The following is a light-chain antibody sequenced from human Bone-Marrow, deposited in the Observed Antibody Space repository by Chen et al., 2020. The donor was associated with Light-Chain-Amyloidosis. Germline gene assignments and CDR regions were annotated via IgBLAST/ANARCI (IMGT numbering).Light chain of an antibody. CDR3: QSADSSGTYEVI. CDR1: DLPTKY. CDR2: RDT. Sequence: SYELTQPPSVSVSPGQTARITCSGDDLPTKYAYWYQQKPGQAPVLVIHRDTERPSGISERFSGSSSGTTDTLTSSGVQADEEADYHCQSADSSGTYEVIFGGGTKLTVL. J-gene: IGLJ2*01. V-gene: IGLV3-25*02.